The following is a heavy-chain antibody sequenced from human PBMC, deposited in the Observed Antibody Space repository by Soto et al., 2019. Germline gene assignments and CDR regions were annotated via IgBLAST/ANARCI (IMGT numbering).Heavy chain of an antibody. D-gene: IGHD2-15*01. CDR1: GGTFSSYA. J-gene: IGHJ4*02. V-gene: IGHV1-69*01. Sequence: QVQLVQSGAEVKKPGSSVKVSCKASGGTFSSYAISWVRQAPGQGLEWMGGIIPIFGTANYAQKFQGRVTITADEYTSTAYMELSSLRSEDTAVYYCARDQAYCSGGSCYSPFDYWGQGTLVTVSS. CDR2: IIPIFGTA. CDR3: ARDQAYCSGGSCYSPFDY.